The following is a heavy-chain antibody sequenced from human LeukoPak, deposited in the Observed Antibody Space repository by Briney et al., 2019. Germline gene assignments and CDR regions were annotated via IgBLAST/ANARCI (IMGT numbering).Heavy chain of an antibody. Sequence: GASVKVSCQASAQSFTAYYIHWVRQAPGQGLEWMGWINPKSGDTNYAQKFQGRVRMTRDTSINTAYVELSRLRSDDTAVYYCARVFSGYDYFAMVYFDYWGQGTLVTVSS. CDR1: AQSFTAYY. CDR3: ARVFSGYDYFAMVYFDY. D-gene: IGHD5-12*01. J-gene: IGHJ4*02. CDR2: INPKSGDT. V-gene: IGHV1-2*02.